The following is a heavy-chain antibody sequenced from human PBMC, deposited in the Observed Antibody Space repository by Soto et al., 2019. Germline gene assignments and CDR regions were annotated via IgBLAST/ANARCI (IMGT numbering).Heavy chain of an antibody. V-gene: IGHV3-48*02. CDR1: GFNFSSYS. CDR2: ISSSSSTI. Sequence: EVQLVESGGGLVQPGGSQRLSCAASGFNFSSYSMNWVRQATGKGLEWVSYISSSSSTIYYADSVKGRFTISRDNAKNSLYLQMNSLRDDDTAVYYCARDGFSSSWYGFDYWGQGTLVTLSS. D-gene: IGHD6-13*01. CDR3: ARDGFSSSWYGFDY. J-gene: IGHJ4*02.